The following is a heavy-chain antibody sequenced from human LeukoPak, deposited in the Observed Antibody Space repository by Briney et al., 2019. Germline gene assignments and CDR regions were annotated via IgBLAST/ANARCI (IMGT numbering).Heavy chain of an antibody. Sequence: GASVKVSCKASGGTFSSYAISWVRQAPGQGLEWMGRIIPILGIANYAQKLQGRVTITADKSTSTAYMELSSLRSKDTAVYYCVTGSGYSSSWYAYFDYWGQGTLVTVSS. D-gene: IGHD6-13*01. CDR1: GGTFSSYA. J-gene: IGHJ4*02. V-gene: IGHV1-69*04. CDR2: IIPILGIA. CDR3: VTGSGYSSSWYAYFDY.